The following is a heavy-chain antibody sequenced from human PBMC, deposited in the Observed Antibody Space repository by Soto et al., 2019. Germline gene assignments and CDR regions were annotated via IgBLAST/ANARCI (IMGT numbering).Heavy chain of an antibody. CDR2: IIPMFDIA. Sequence: QVQLVQSGVEVKKPGSSMKVSCKASGGSFSTYTIFWVRQAPGQGLEWMGRIIPMFDIANYAQKFQGRVTFNADKSTGTVYIQMISLTSDDTAICFCTLGNTSAEVFDIWGQGTLVTVSS. CDR3: TLGNTSAEVFDI. J-gene: IGHJ3*02. CDR1: GGSFSTYT. D-gene: IGHD2-2*01. V-gene: IGHV1-69*02.